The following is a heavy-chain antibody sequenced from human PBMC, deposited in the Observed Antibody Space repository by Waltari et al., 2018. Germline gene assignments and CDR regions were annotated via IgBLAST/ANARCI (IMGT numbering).Heavy chain of an antibody. Sequence: EVQLVESGGDLVQPGGSLRLSCAASGFTFSRSWVSWVRQAPGKGLEWVALIQQDGSEGYYVVSVKGRFTISGDNAKNSVYLQMNSLRAEDTAVYYCARGGAWDLDYWGQGTLVTVSS. D-gene: IGHD1-26*01. CDR1: GFTFSRSW. J-gene: IGHJ4*02. CDR3: ARGGAWDLDY. CDR2: IQQDGSEG. V-gene: IGHV3-7*01.